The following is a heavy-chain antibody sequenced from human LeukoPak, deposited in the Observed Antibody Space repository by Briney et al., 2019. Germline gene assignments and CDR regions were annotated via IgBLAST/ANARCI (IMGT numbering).Heavy chain of an antibody. J-gene: IGHJ5*02. CDR2: ISSSGTTI. V-gene: IGHV3-48*03. Sequence: GGSLRLSCAASGFTFSSYEMNWVRQAPGKGLEWISYISSSGTTIYYADSVKGRFTISRDNARNSLFLQMNSLRVEDTAVYYCASQSFAKFDPWGQETLVIVSS. D-gene: IGHD3-16*01. CDR3: ASQSFAKFDP. CDR1: GFTFSSYE.